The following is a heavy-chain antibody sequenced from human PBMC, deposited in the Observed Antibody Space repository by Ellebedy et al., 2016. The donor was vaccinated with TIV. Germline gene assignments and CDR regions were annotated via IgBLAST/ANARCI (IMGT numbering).Heavy chain of an antibody. V-gene: IGHV3-23*01. CDR1: GFTFSRYA. Sequence: PGGSLRLSCAASGFTFSRYAMSRVLQAPGTELEWVSTVTGRGSSTYYADSVKGRVTISRDNSKNTVSLQMNSLRVEDTAVYYCARVRSSAFEIWGQGTMVTVSS. CDR2: VTGRGSST. J-gene: IGHJ3*02. CDR3: ARVRSSAFEI.